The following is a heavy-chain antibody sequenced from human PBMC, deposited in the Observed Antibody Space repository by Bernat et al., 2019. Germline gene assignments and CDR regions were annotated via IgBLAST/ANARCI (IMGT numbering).Heavy chain of an antibody. V-gene: IGHV1-69*01. J-gene: IGHJ6*03. Sequence: QVQLVQSGAEVKKPGSSVKVSCKASGGTFSSYAISWVRQAPEQGLEWMGGIIPIFGTANYAQKFQGRVTITADESTSTAYMELSSLRSEDTAVYYCARSSITVTDPRDYYYMDVWGKGTTVTVSS. CDR3: ARSSITVTDPRDYYYMDV. CDR2: IIPIFGTA. D-gene: IGHD4-17*01. CDR1: GGTFSSYA.